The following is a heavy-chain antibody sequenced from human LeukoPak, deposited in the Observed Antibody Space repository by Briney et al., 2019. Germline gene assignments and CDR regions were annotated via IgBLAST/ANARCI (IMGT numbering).Heavy chain of an antibody. CDR3: AKDIGSYYDY. CDR2: ISSSSSYI. J-gene: IGHJ4*02. D-gene: IGHD3-10*01. CDR1: GFTFSSYR. V-gene: IGHV3-21*01. Sequence: GGSLRLSCAASGFTFSSYRMNWVRQAPGKGLEWVSSISSSSSYIYYADSVKGRFTISRDNAKNSLYLQMNSLRAEDTAVYYCAKDIGSYYDYWGQGILVTVSS.